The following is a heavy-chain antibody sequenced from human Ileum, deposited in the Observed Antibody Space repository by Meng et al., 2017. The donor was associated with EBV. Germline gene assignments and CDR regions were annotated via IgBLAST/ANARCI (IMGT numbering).Heavy chain of an antibody. Sequence: QVRFLQFGAEVTMPGASVKVSCKASGFTFTNYGFTWVRQAPGQGLEWMGWISANNGDRHYAQKFQDRVTLTIDGYTPTVYMELRSLRSDDTAVYFCARKPTSAALDYWGQGTLVTVSS. V-gene: IGHV1-18*01. CDR3: ARKPTSAALDY. D-gene: IGHD6-13*01. CDR1: GFTFTNYG. CDR2: ISANNGDR. J-gene: IGHJ4*02.